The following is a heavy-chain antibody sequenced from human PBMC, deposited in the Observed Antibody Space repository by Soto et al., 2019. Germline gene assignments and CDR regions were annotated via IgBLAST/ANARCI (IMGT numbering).Heavy chain of an antibody. V-gene: IGHV2-5*01. CDR3: AHRGDTAMVDYFDY. CDR1: GFSLNSLGVG. Sequence: QITLKESSPTLVKPTQTLTLTCTFSGFSLNSLGVGVGWIRQPPGKALEWLALIYWNDDKRYRPSLKSRLTITKDTSKSQVVLTMTNVDPADTATYYCAHRGDTAMVDYFDYWGQGTLVTVSS. CDR2: IYWNDDK. D-gene: IGHD5-18*01. J-gene: IGHJ4*02.